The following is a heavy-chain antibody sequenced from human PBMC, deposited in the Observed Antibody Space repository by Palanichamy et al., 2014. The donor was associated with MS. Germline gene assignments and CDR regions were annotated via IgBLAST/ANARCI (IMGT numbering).Heavy chain of an antibody. D-gene: IGHD2-15*01. J-gene: IGHJ4*02. Sequence: QITLKESGPTLVKPTQTLTLTCTFSGFSLRTNRVGVGWIRQPPGKALEWLALIYWDDDKRYSPSLKSRLTITKDTPKNQVVLTMTNMDPVDTATYYCTHSATLPPRFDYWGQGTLVTVSS. CDR3: THSATLPPRFDY. V-gene: IGHV2-5*02. CDR1: GFSLRTNRVG. CDR2: IYWDDDK.